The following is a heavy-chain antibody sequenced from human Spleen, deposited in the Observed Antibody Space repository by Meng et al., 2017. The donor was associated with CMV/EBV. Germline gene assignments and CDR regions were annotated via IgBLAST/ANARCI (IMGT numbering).Heavy chain of an antibody. V-gene: IGHV3-74*01. CDR1: GFTFSTYW. CDR3: ARDVGDYVSGVD. Sequence: GESLKISCAASGFTFSTYWMHWVRQAPGKGLVWVSRIHSDGSSTSYADSVKGRFTISRDNAKNTLLLEMNSLRVEDTAVYFCARDVGDYVSGVDWGQGTRVTVSS. J-gene: IGHJ4*02. D-gene: IGHD4-17*01. CDR2: IHSDGSST.